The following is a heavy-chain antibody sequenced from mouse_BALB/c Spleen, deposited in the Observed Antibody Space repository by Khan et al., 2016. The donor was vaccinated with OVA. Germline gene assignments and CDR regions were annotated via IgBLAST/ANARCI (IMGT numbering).Heavy chain of an antibody. V-gene: IGHV2-6-4*01. J-gene: IGHJ4*01. Sequence: VELVESGPGLVAPSQSLSITCTVSGFSLSRYNINWVRQPPGKGLEWLGMIWGGGGTDYNSTLKSRLSIRKDNSKCHAFFKMNSLQTDDTAMYYCARGYYRYDGYYAMDYWGQGTSVTVSS. CDR2: IWGGGGT. CDR3: ARGYYRYDGYYAMDY. D-gene: IGHD2-14*01. CDR1: GFSLSRYN.